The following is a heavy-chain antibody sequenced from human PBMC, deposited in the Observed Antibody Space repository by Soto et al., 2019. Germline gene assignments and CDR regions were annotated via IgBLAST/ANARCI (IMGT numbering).Heavy chain of an antibody. V-gene: IGHV1-3*01. CDR1: GYTFTSYA. D-gene: IGHD1-26*01. CDR2: INAGNGNT. Sequence: QVQLVQSGAEVKKPGASVKVSCKASGYTFTSYAMHWVRQAPGQRLEWMGWINAGNGNTKYSQKFQGRVTITGDTSACTGYMEVNSLRSEGTGVYFCARWELRAFDIWGQGTMVTVSS. J-gene: IGHJ3*02. CDR3: ARWELRAFDI.